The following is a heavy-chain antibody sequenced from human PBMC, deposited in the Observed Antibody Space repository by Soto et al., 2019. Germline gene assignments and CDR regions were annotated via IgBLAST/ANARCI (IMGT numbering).Heavy chain of an antibody. V-gene: IGHV4-39*01. CDR2: IYYSGST. CDR1: GGSISSSSYY. J-gene: IGHJ4*02. D-gene: IGHD6-13*01. CDR3: ARRSRIAAAADY. Sequence: QLQLQESGPGLVKPSETLSLTCTVSGGSISSSSYYWGWIRQPPGKGLEWIGSIYYSGSTYYNPSLKGRVTISVDTSKNQFSLKLSSVTAADTAVYYCARRSRIAAAADYWGQGTLVTVSS.